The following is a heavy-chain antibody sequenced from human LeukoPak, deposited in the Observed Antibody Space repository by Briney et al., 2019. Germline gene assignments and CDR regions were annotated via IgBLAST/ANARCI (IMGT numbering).Heavy chain of an antibody. D-gene: IGHD3-9*01. Sequence: GASVKVSCKASGYMFNGYYIHWVRQAPGQGLEWMGWINPNSGDTNYAQMFQGSVTMSRATSISTAYMELTSLRSDDTAVYYCAREVSYDILTGYYPPGAGGMDVWGQGTTVTVSS. J-gene: IGHJ6*02. CDR1: GYMFNGYY. CDR3: AREVSYDILTGYYPPGAGGMDV. CDR2: INPNSGDT. V-gene: IGHV1-2*02.